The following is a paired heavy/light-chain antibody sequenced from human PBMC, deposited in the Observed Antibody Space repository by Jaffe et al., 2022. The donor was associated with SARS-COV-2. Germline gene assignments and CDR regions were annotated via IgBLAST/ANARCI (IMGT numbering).Heavy chain of an antibody. CDR3: ARDHYGGLYYYYGMDV. Sequence: EVQLVESGGGLIQPGGSLRLSCAASGFSVSSNYMSWVRQAPGKGLEWVSGFYAGGSTSYADSVKGRFTISRDNSKNTLYLQMNSLRAEDTAIYYCARDHYGGLYYYYGMDVWGQGTTVAVSS. V-gene: IGHV3-53*01. D-gene: IGHD3-10*01. CDR2: FYAGGST. CDR1: GFSVSSNY. J-gene: IGHJ6*02.
Light chain of an antibody. J-gene: IGKJ3*01. V-gene: IGKV1-17*01. CDR3: LQLNSYPFT. Sequence: DIQMTQSPSSLSASVGDRVTITCRASQGIRNNLGWYQQKPGKAPKRLIYAASSLQSGVPSRFSGSGSGTEFTLTISSLQPEDFATYYCLQLNSYPFTFGPGTKVDIK. CDR2: AAS. CDR1: QGIRNN.